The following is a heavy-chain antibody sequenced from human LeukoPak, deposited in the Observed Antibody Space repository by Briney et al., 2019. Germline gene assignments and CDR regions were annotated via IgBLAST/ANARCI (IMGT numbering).Heavy chain of an antibody. CDR3: AKDFNSGNYYTVDY. CDR2: ISGSGGST. CDR1: GFTFRSYG. V-gene: IGHV3-23*01. D-gene: IGHD1-26*01. J-gene: IGHJ4*02. Sequence: GGTLRLSCAASGFTFRSYGMTWVRQAPGKGLEWVSGISGSGGSTYYADSVKGRFTISRDNSKNTLYLRMNSLRAEDTAVYYCAKDFNSGNYYTVDYWGQGTLVTVSS.